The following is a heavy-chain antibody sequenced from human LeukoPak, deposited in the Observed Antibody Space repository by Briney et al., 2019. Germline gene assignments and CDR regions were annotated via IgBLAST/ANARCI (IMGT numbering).Heavy chain of an antibody. D-gene: IGHD3-10*01. CDR1: GFTFSSYP. J-gene: IGHJ4*02. Sequence: SGVSLRLSCAASGFTFSSYPMTWVRQAPGKGLEWVSNIGSSASDTHYADSVKGRFSISRDNSKNSLYLQMNSLRAEDTAVYYCAKYYSTSRSSGGRIFDYWGQGTLVTVSS. CDR3: AKYYSTSRSSGGRIFDY. V-gene: IGHV3-23*01. CDR2: IGSSASDT.